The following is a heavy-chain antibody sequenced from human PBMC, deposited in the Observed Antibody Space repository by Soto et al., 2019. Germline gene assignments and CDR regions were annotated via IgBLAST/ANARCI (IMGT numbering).Heavy chain of an antibody. CDR1: GDSISTDY. V-gene: IGHV4-59*01. CDR3: ARDLWGYCGTDCYPLDV. CDR2: IYYGGST. Sequence: TSETLSLTCTVSGDSISTDYWSWIRQSPGKGLEWIGFIYYGGSTVYNPSFKSRVTISVDTSKNQFSLKLNSVTAADTAVYYCARDLWGYCGTDCYPLDVWGQGTTVTVS. J-gene: IGHJ6*02. D-gene: IGHD2-21*02.